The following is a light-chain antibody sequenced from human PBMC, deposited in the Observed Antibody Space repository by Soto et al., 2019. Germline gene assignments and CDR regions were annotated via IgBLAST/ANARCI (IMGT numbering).Light chain of an antibody. CDR2: GAS. Sequence: EIMMTQAPATLSVSPGERATVSCRASQSVKSNLAWYQQKPGQAPRLLIYGASTRATGIPARFSGSGSETEFTLTISSLRSEDSAVYYCQHYNHWLWTFGQGTKVDIK. CDR1: QSVKSN. J-gene: IGKJ1*01. V-gene: IGKV3-15*01. CDR3: QHYNHWLWT.